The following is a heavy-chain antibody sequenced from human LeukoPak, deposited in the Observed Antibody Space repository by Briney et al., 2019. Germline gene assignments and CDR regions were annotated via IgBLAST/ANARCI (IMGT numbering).Heavy chain of an antibody. CDR3: ARDYSAASNFWSGYRRPYFDY. V-gene: IGHV1-18*01. Sequence: ASMKVSCKASGYTFTSYGISWVRQAPGQGLEWMGWISAYNGNTNYAQKLQGRVAMTTDTSTSTAYMELRSLRSDDTAVYYCARDYSAASNFWSGYRRPYFDYWGQGTLVTVSS. J-gene: IGHJ4*02. CDR2: ISAYNGNT. CDR1: GYTFTSYG. D-gene: IGHD3-3*01.